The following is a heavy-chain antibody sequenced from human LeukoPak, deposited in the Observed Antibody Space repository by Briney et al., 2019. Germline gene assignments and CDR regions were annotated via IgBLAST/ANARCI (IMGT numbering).Heavy chain of an antibody. CDR2: ISSSSSTK. D-gene: IGHD2-2*01. V-gene: IGHV3-48*01. CDR3: ARLTLGCSSTSCYA. Sequence: PGGSLRLSCAASGFTFSSYSMNWVHQAPGKGLEWVSYISSSSSTKYYADSVKGRFTISRDNAKNSLYLQMNSLRGEDTAVYYCARLTLGCSSTSCYAWGQGTLVTVSS. CDR1: GFTFSSYS. J-gene: IGHJ5*02.